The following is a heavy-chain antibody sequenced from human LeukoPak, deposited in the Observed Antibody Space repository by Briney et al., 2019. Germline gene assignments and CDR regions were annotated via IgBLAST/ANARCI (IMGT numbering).Heavy chain of an antibody. CDR2: IYYSGTT. D-gene: IGHD1-26*01. CDR3: AREGSYHSPFDY. Sequence: SETLSLTCTVSGGSISNYYWSWIRQPPGKGLEWIGYIYYSGTTNYNPSLRSRVTILVDTSKNQFSLKLSSVTAADTAVYYCAREGSYHSPFDYWGQGTLVTVSS. CDR1: GGSISNYY. J-gene: IGHJ4*02. V-gene: IGHV4-59*01.